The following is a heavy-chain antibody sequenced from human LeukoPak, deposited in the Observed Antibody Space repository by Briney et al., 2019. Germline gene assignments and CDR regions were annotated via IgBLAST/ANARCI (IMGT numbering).Heavy chain of an antibody. CDR1: VFTFSSYW. J-gene: IGHJ4*02. Sequence: GGSLRLSCAASVFTFSSYWMHWVRQAPGKGLVWVPRINSDGSSTSYADSVKGRFTISRDNAKNTLYLQMNSLRAEDTAVYYCASWYSSGWYSFDYWGQGTLVTVSS. D-gene: IGHD6-19*01. CDR3: ASWYSSGWYSFDY. CDR2: INSDGSST. V-gene: IGHV3-74*01.